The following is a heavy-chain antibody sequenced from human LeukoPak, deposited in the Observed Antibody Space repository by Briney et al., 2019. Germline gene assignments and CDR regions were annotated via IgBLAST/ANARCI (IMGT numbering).Heavy chain of an antibody. CDR3: ASTYYDILTGYGSQFDY. V-gene: IGHV4-4*07. Sequence: SETLSLTCTVSGGSISSYYLSWIRQPAGKGLEWIGRIYTSGSTNYNPSLKSRVTMSVDTSKNQFSLKLSSVTAADTAVYYCASTYYDILTGYGSQFDYWGQGSLVTVSS. CDR1: GGSISSYY. CDR2: IYTSGST. D-gene: IGHD3-9*01. J-gene: IGHJ4*02.